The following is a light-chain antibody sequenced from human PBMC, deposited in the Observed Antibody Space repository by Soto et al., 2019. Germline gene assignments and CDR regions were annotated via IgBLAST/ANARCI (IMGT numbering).Light chain of an antibody. CDR2: DAS. J-gene: IGKJ5*01. Sequence: EIVLTQSPATLSLSPGERATLSCRASQSVSSYLAWYQRKPGQAPRLLIYDASSRATDIPARFSGSGSGTDFTLTISSLEPEDFAVYYCQQRSNWPSISFGQGTRLEIK. CDR1: QSVSSY. CDR3: QQRSNWPSIS. V-gene: IGKV3-11*01.